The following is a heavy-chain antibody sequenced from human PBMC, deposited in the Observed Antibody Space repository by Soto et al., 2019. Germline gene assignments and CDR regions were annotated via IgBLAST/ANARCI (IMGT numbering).Heavy chain of an antibody. CDR2: IYYSGST. CDR1: GGSISSGGYY. V-gene: IGHV4-31*03. D-gene: IGHD3-10*01. CDR3: ARVFGFGGMDV. Sequence: PSETLSLTCTVSGGSISSGGYYWSWIRKHPGKGLEWIGYIYYSGSTYYNPSLESRVTISVDTSKNQFSLKLSSVTAADTAVYYCARVFGFGGMDVWGQGTTVTVSS. J-gene: IGHJ6*02.